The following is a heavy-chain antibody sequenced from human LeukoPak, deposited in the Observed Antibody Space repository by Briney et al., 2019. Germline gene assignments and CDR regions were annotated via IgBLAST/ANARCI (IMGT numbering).Heavy chain of an antibody. D-gene: IGHD2-15*01. CDR3: ARGRYCSADICSGGDAFDI. CDR2: IYTRGST. J-gene: IGHJ3*02. CDR1: GGSINNYY. Sequence: SETLSLTCTVSGGSINNYYWSWIRQPAGKGLEWIGHIYTRGSTNYNPSLKSRVTMSVDTSKNQFSLKLSSVTAADTAVYYCARGRYCSADICSGGDAFDIWGQGTMVSVSS. V-gene: IGHV4-4*07.